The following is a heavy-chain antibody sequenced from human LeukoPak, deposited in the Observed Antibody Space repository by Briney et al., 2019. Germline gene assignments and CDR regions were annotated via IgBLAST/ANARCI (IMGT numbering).Heavy chain of an antibody. Sequence: SVKVSCKASGGTFSSYAISWVRQAPGQGLEWMGGIIPIFGTANYAQKFQGRVTITADESTSTAYMELSSLRSEDTAVYYCARDGLTGTNPANNWFDPWGQGTLVTVSS. CDR3: ARDGLTGTNPANNWFDP. CDR1: GGTFSSYA. V-gene: IGHV1-69*13. CDR2: IIPIFGTA. J-gene: IGHJ5*02. D-gene: IGHD1-7*01.